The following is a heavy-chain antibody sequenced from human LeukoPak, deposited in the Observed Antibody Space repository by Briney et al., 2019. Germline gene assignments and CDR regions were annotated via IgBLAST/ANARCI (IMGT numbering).Heavy chain of an antibody. Sequence: GGSLRLSCAASGFTFSSYAMSWVRQAPGKGLEWVSFISYDGSIKYYADSVGGRFTISRDNSKNTLFLQMNSLRAEDTAIYYCARDKSTYYTTDYWGQGTLVAVSS. D-gene: IGHD3-3*01. CDR1: GFTFSSYA. CDR2: ISYDGSIK. V-gene: IGHV3-30-3*01. CDR3: ARDKSTYYTTDY. J-gene: IGHJ4*02.